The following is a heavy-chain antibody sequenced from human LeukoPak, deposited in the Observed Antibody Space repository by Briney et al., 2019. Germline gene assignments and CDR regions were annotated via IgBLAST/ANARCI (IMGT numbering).Heavy chain of an antibody. D-gene: IGHD3-3*01. CDR3: ARATNHYDFWSGYLGNDAFDI. CDR2: ISYDGSNK. Sequence: GGSLRLSCAASGFTFSSYAMHWVRQAPGKGLEWVAVISYDGSNKYYADSVKGRFTISRDNSKNTLYLQMNSLRAEDTAVYYCARATNHYDFWSGYLGNDAFDIWGQGTMVTVSS. V-gene: IGHV3-30-3*01. CDR1: GFTFSSYA. J-gene: IGHJ3*02.